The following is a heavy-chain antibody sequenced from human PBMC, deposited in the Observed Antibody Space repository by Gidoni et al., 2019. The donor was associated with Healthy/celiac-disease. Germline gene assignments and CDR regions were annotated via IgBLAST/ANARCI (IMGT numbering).Heavy chain of an antibody. CDR1: GGSFRGYY. J-gene: IGHJ4*02. D-gene: IGHD3-22*01. Sequence: QVQLQQWGAGLLKPSEPLSLTCAVYGGSFRGYYWSWVPQPPGKGLEWIGEINHSGSTNYNPSLKSRVTISVDTSKNQFSLKLSSVTAADTAVYYCERGGPPMIVVVTPLYYFDYWGQGTLVTVSS. V-gene: IGHV4-34*01. CDR3: ERGGPPMIVVVTPLYYFDY. CDR2: INHSGST.